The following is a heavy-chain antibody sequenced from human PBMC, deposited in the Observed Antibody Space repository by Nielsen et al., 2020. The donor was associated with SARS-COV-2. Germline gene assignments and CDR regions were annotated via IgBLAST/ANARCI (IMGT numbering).Heavy chain of an antibody. V-gene: IGHV4-34*01. CDR3: ARGRPQFSSSWYLDY. J-gene: IGHJ4*02. CDR1: GGSFSGYY. D-gene: IGHD6-13*01. CDR2: INHSGGT. Sequence: SETLSLTCAVYGGSFSGYYWSWIRQPPGKGLEWIGEINHSGGTNYNPPLKSRVTISVDTSKNQFSLKLSSVTAADTAVYYCARGRPQFSSSWYLDYWGQGTLVTVSS.